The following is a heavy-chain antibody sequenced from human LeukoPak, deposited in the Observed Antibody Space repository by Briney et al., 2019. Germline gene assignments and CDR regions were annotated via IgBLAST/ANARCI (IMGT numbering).Heavy chain of an antibody. CDR2: ISYSGTI. CDR1: GGSINGYY. CDR3: ARGDDYKSTYFAP. J-gene: IGHJ5*02. V-gene: IGHV4-59*01. Sequence: PSETLSLTCTVSGGSINGYYWNWIRQPPGKGLEWIGYISYSGTINYNPSLKSRVTISVDTSKNQFSLKLTSVTAADTATYYCARGDDYKSTYFAPWGQGPLVTASS. D-gene: IGHD4/OR15-4a*01.